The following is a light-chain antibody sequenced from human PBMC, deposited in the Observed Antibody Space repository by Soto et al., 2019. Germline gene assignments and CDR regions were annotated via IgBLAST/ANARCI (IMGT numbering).Light chain of an antibody. Sequence: QSALTQPPSASGSPGQSVAISCTGTSSDVGGYNYVSWYQQHPGKAPKLMIYEVNKRPSGVPDRFSGSKSGNTASLTVSGLKAEDEDDSYCSSYAGSSNAFGTGTKVTV. V-gene: IGLV2-8*01. CDR1: SSDVGGYNY. J-gene: IGLJ1*01. CDR2: EVN. CDR3: SSYAGSSNA.